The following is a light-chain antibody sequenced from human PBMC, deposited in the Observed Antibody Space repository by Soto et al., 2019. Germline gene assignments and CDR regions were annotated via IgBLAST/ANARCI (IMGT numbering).Light chain of an antibody. CDR2: AAT. Sequence: DIPMTQSPSSLSASVGDTVTITCRAGQTPKNYLNWYQHKPGKVPKLLIYAATSLQSGVPGRFAASASGTDFTLTIISLQPEDFGTYYCQQYNNWPPPCTFGQGTKVEIK. CDR3: QQYNNWPPPCT. CDR1: QTPKNY. V-gene: IGKV1-39*01. J-gene: IGKJ1*01.